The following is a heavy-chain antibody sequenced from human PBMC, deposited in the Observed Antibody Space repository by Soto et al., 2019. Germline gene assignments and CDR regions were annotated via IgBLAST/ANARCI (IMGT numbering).Heavy chain of an antibody. J-gene: IGHJ2*01. CDR1: GFTFSSYG. CDR3: AKDPYAMVLYWDFDF. Sequence: GGSLRLSCAASGFTFSSYGMHWVRQAPGKGLEWVAVISYDGSNKYYADSVKGRFTISRDNSKNTLYLQMNSLRAEDTAFYYCAKDPYAMVLYWDFDFWGRGTLVTVSS. CDR2: ISYDGSNK. D-gene: IGHD5-18*01. V-gene: IGHV3-30*18.